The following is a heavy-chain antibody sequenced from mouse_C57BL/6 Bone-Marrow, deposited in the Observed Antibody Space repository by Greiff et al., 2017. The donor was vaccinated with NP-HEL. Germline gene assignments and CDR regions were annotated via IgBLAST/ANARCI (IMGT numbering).Heavy chain of an antibody. CDR2: IDPNSGGT. J-gene: IGHJ3*01. D-gene: IGHD1-1*01. Sequence: QVQLQQPGAELVKPGASVKLSCKASGYTFTSYWMHWVKQRPGRGLEWIGRIDPNSGGTKYNEKFKSKATLTVANPSSTAYMQLSSLTSEDSAVYYCARGRRDYYGSSPWFAYWGQGTLVTVSA. CDR1: GYTFTSYW. CDR3: ARGRRDYYGSSPWFAY. V-gene: IGHV1-72*01.